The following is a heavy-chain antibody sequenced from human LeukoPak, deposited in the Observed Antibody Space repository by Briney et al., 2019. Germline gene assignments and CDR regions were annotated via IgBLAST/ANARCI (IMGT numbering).Heavy chain of an antibody. D-gene: IGHD3-22*01. CDR3: ARAYYHDSSGYYTNWFDP. V-gene: IGHV4-30-4*08. Sequence: SQTLSLTCTVSGGSISSGDYYWSWIRQPPGKGLEWIGYIYYSGSTYYNPSLKSRVTISVDTSKNQFSLKLSSVTAADTAVYYCARAYYHDSSGYYTNWFDPWGQGTLVTVSS. CDR1: GGSISSGDYY. CDR2: IYYSGST. J-gene: IGHJ5*02.